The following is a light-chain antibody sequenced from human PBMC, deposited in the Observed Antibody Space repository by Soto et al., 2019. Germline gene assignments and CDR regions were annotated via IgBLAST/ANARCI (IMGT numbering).Light chain of an antibody. CDR1: QSISFY. CDR2: WAS. Sequence: IQMTPSPSSLSASVGDRVTITCRASQSISFYLAWYQQRPGQPPKLLIYWASTRESGVPDRFSGSGSGTDFTLTISSLQAEDVAVYYCQQYYSTPLTFGGGTKVDIK. CDR3: QQYYSTPLT. J-gene: IGKJ4*01. V-gene: IGKV4-1*01.